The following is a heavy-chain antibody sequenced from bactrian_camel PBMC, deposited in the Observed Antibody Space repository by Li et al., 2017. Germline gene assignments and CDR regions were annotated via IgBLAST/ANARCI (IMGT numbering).Heavy chain of an antibody. Sequence: DVQLVESGGGLVQPGGSLRLSCAASGFTVSTAAVTWVRQAPGKGLEWVSTISGDPASTYYADSVKGRFTISRNNAKNTLYLQLNSLKTEDTAVYYCVTDAVTWWPAWGQGTQVTVS. CDR3: VTDAVTWWPA. CDR2: ISGDPAST. D-gene: IGHD7*01. V-gene: IGHV3S31*01. CDR1: GFTVSTAA. J-gene: IGHJ6*01.